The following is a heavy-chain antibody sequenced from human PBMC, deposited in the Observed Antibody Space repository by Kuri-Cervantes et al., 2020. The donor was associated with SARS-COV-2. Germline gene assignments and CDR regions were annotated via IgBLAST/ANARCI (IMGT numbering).Heavy chain of an antibody. Sequence: SVKVSCKASGYTFTGYYMHWVRQAPGQGLEWMGGIIPIFGTANYAQKFQGRVTITADESTSTAYMELSSLRSEDTAVYYCARGIVVPATTRWNWFDPWGQGTLVTVSS. CDR2: IIPIFGTA. V-gene: IGHV1-69*13. CDR1: GYTFTGYY. CDR3: ARGIVVPATTRWNWFDP. D-gene: IGHD2-2*01. J-gene: IGHJ5*02.